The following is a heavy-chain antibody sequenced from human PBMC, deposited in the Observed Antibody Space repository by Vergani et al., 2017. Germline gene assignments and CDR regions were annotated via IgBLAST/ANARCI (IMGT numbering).Heavy chain of an antibody. D-gene: IGHD2-2*01. J-gene: IGHJ4*02. CDR1: GYIFTDYY. Sequence: QVQLLQSGADVEKPGASVTLSCKASGYIFTDYYIHWVRQPPGQGLEWLGWINIHSGGPRYAQSFQGRVTMTRDTSVNTAYLEVTRLTSDDMAVYYCARESVCWASLCYDFDYWGQGTLVAVSS. V-gene: IGHV1-2*02. CDR2: INIHSGGP. CDR3: ARESVCWASLCYDFDY.